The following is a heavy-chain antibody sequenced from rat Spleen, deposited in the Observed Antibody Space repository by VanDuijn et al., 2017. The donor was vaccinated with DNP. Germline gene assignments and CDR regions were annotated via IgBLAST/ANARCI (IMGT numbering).Heavy chain of an antibody. CDR3: ARHVLPLRVWDY. D-gene: IGHD4-1*01. Sequence: EVQLVESGGDLVQPGRSLKLSCAASGFTFSDYYMAWVRQAPTKGLAWVAYISYDGATYYGDSVKGRFTISRDNAKSTLYLQMNSLRSEDMATYYCARHVLPLRVWDYWGQGVMVTVSS. CDR1: GFTFSDYY. CDR2: ISYDGAT. J-gene: IGHJ2*01. V-gene: IGHV5-22*01.